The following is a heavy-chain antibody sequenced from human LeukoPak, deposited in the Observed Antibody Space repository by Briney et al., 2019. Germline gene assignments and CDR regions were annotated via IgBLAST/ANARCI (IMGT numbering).Heavy chain of an antibody. CDR2: INHSGST. V-gene: IGHV4-34*01. Sequence: SETLSLTCAVYGGSFSGYYWSWIRQPPGKGLEWIGEINHSGSTNYNPSLKSRVTISVDTSKNQFSLKLSSVTAADTAVYYCARAGRKQLAYYFDYWGQGTLVTVSS. D-gene: IGHD6-13*01. J-gene: IGHJ4*02. CDR1: GGSFSGYY. CDR3: ARAGRKQLAYYFDY.